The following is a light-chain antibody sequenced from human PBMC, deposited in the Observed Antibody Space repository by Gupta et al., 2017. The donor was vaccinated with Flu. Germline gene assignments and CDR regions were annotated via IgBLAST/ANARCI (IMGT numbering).Light chain of an antibody. CDR3: QAWDISTYVV. Sequence: SYEVTQPPSVSVSPGQTASITCSGDKLGDRYACWYQQKPGQSPILVIYQDSKRPSGIPERFSGSNSGNTATLTISGTQAMDEADYSCQAWDISTYVVFGGGTKLTVL. J-gene: IGLJ2*01. V-gene: IGLV3-1*01. CDR1: KLGDRY. CDR2: QDS.